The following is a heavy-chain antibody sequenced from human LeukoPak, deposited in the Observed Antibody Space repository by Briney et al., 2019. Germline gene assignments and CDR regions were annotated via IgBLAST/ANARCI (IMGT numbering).Heavy chain of an antibody. CDR2: IFYTGTT. CDR3: ARSTWLLDK. D-gene: IGHD3-22*01. V-gene: IGHV4-31*03. Sequence: SETLSLTCTVSGGAISNATYYWSWIRQHPGKGLEWIGYIFYTGTTYYNPSLESRVTISVDTSKNQFSLNLSSETAADTAVYYCARSTWLLDKWGQGTLVTVSS. J-gene: IGHJ4*02. CDR1: GGAISNATYY.